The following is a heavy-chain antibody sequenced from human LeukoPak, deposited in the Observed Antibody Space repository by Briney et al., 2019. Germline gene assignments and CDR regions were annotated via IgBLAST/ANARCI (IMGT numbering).Heavy chain of an antibody. Sequence: GGSLRLSCAASGFTVSSNYMSWVRQAPGKGLEWVSVIYSGGSTYYADSVKGRFTISRDNSKNTLYLQMNSLRAEDTVVYYCARDSYDYVWGSYRPGDYWGQGTLVTVSS. V-gene: IGHV3-66*01. CDR2: IYSGGST. CDR3: ARDSYDYVWGSYRPGDY. J-gene: IGHJ4*02. CDR1: GFTVSSNY. D-gene: IGHD3-16*02.